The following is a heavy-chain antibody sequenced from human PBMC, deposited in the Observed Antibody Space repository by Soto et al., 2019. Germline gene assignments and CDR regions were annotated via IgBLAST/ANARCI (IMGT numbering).Heavy chain of an antibody. CDR3: AKDWVVGGYDSEGGLFDY. D-gene: IGHD5-12*01. CDR1: GFTFSSYA. CDR2: ISGSGGST. Sequence: EVQLLESGGGLVQPGGSLRLSCAASGFTFSSYAMSWVRQAPGKGLEWVSAISGSGGSTYYADSVKGRFTISRDNSKNTLYLQMNSLRAEDTAVYYCAKDWVVGGYDSEGGLFDYWGQATLVTVSS. J-gene: IGHJ4*02. V-gene: IGHV3-23*01.